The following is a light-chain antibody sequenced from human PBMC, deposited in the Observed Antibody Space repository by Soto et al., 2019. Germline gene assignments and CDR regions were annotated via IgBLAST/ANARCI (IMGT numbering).Light chain of an antibody. V-gene: IGKV3-15*01. CDR2: GAS. J-gene: IGKJ1*01. CDR3: QQYHNWPA. CDR1: QSVGSN. Sequence: EIVMTQSPATLSVSPGERVTLSCRARQSVGSNLAWYQQKPGQAPRLLIYGASTRATGIPARFSGSGSETEFTLTISSLQSEDFAVYYCQQYHNWPAFGQGTKVDI.